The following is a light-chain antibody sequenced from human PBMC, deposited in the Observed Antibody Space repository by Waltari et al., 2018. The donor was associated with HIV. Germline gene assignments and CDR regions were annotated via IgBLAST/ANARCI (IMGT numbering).Light chain of an antibody. V-gene: IGLV1-47*01. J-gene: IGLJ3*02. CDR3: AAWDDSLSGRV. CDR1: SSHIGCNY. CDR2: RNN. Sequence: QSVLTQPPSASGTPGQRVTISCSGSSSHIGCNYVYWYQQLPGTAPKLLIYRNNQRPSGVPDRFSGSKSGTSASLAISGLRSEDEADYYCAAWDDSLSGRVFGGGTKLTVL.